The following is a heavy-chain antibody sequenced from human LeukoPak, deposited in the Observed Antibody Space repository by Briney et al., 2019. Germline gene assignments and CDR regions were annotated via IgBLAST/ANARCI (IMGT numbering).Heavy chain of an antibody. D-gene: IGHD3-22*01. V-gene: IGHV4-39*07. Sequence: SETLSLTCTVSGVSISSSNSYWGWIRQPPGKGLEWIGSIYYSGNTYYNASLKSQVSISIDTSKNQFSLKLSSVTAEDTAVYYCVNWIHGYPTWGQGTLVTVSS. CDR2: IYYSGNT. J-gene: IGHJ4*02. CDR1: GVSISSSNSY. CDR3: VNWIHGYPT.